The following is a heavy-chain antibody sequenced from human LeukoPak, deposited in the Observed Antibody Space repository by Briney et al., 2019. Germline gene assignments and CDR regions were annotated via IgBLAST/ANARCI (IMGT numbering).Heavy chain of an antibody. D-gene: IGHD4-17*01. CDR3: ARGHDYGDFIVDY. V-gene: IGHV3-48*01. Sequence: GGSLRLSCVASGFDFSSYGMDWVRQAPGKGLEWVSYISSNSRTVNYADSVKGRFTISRDNAKNSLYLQMNSLRAEDTAVYYCARGHDYGDFIVDYWGQGTLVTVSS. J-gene: IGHJ4*02. CDR1: GFDFSSYG. CDR2: ISSNSRTV.